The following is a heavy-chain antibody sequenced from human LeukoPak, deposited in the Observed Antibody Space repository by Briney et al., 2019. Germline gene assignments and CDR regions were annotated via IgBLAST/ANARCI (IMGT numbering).Heavy chain of an antibody. V-gene: IGHV6-1*01. J-gene: IGHJ4*02. CDR2: TFYRSKWYN. CDR3: VRSYDWVFDY. D-gene: IGHD1-1*01. Sequence: SQTLSLTCAISGDSVSRHDLTWDWVRQSPSRGLEWLGRTFYRSKWYNDYAVSVKSRITVSPDTSKNQFSLHLNSVAPEDTAVYYCVRSYDWVFDYWGQGTRVTVSS. CDR1: GDSVSRHDLT.